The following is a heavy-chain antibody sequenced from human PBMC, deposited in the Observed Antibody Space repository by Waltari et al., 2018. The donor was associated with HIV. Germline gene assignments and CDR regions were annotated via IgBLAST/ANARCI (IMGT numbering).Heavy chain of an antibody. Sequence: EVQLVQSGAEVKKPGESLKISCKASGYDFTTYWIGWVRQMPGKGLECMGLIYPSDSDTKYSPSFQGQVTLSADKSINTAYLPWSSLKAPDTAIYYCARRGNNYGDAFDIWGQGTMVNVS. CDR2: IYPSDSDT. CDR1: GYDFTTYW. CDR3: ARRGNNYGDAFDI. J-gene: IGHJ3*02. V-gene: IGHV5-51*03. D-gene: IGHD4-17*01.